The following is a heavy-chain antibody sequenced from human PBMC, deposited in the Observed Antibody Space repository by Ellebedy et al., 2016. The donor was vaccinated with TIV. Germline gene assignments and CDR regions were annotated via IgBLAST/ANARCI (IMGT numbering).Heavy chain of an antibody. CDR1: GFTFSHHA. Sequence: GGSLRLSCAASGFTFSHHAFYWVRQAPGKGLEWVTIISYDGNNKFYLDSVDGRFSISRDYSKNTLYLQMNSLRHEDTAVYYCSREGLEAGMDLWGQGTTVIVSS. V-gene: IGHV3-30*16. CDR3: SREGLEAGMDL. CDR2: ISYDGNNK. J-gene: IGHJ6*02.